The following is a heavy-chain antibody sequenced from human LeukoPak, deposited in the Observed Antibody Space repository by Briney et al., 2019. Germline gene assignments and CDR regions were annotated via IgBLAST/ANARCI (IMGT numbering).Heavy chain of an antibody. D-gene: IGHD3-22*01. V-gene: IGHV1-46*01. CDR2: INPSGGST. J-gene: IGHJ4*02. CDR3: ARTTGYSSGYNTLFDY. CDR1: GYTFTSYY. Sequence: HWASVKVSCKASGYTFTSYYMHWVRQAPGQGLEWMGIINPSGGSTSYAQKFQGRVTMTRDTSISTAYMELSRLRSDDTAVYYCARTTGYSSGYNTLFDYWGQGTLVTVSS.